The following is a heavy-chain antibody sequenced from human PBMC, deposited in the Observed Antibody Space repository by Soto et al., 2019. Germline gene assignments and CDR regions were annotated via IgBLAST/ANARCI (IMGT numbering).Heavy chain of an antibody. J-gene: IGHJ6*02. CDR1: GGTFSSYA. V-gene: IGHV1-46*01. CDR2: INPNGGST. CDR3: ARDQGEYSGYGKTYYYYGMDV. D-gene: IGHD5-12*01. Sequence: GASVKVSCKASGGTFSSYAISWVRQAPGQGLEWMGIINPNGGSTSNAQKFQGRVSMTWDTSTSTVYMELSSLRSEDTALYYCARDQGEYSGYGKTYYYYGMDVWGQGTTVTVSS.